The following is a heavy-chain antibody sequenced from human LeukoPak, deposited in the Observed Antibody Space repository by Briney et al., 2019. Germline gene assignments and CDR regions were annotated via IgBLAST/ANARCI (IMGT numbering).Heavy chain of an antibody. D-gene: IGHD5-12*01. CDR3: ARGEVAMSD. V-gene: IGHV1-2*02. J-gene: IGHJ4*02. Sequence: ASVKVSCKASGYTFTNYYIHWVRQAPGQGLEWMGWINPNTGDTASAQKFQGRVTLTTDTSTRTGYMELRRLRYDDTAVYFCARGEVAMSDSGQGARVTVS. CDR2: INPNTGDT. CDR1: GYTFTNYY.